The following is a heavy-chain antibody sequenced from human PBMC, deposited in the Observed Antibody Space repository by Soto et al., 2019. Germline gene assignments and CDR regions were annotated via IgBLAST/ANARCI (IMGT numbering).Heavy chain of an antibody. Sequence: HVELQESGPGLVKPSETLSLTCNVSGDSIGRGGYYWSWIRQHPGKGLEWLGHIYYSGTTFYNPSLKSRITMSVDRSHNQFSLKLSSVTAADTAVYYCTRVDCSGGSCYSLDYWGRGTLVTVSS. D-gene: IGHD2-15*01. J-gene: IGHJ4*02. V-gene: IGHV4-31*03. CDR3: TRVDCSGGSCYSLDY. CDR1: GDSIGRGGYY. CDR2: IYYSGTT.